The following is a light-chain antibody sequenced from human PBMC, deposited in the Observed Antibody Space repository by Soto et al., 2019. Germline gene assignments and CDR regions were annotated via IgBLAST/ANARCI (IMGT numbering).Light chain of an antibody. Sequence: QSALTQPASVSGSPGQSITISCTRTSSDVRSYNHVSWYQQHPGKAPKLMIYEGSKRPSGVSNRFSGSKSGNTASLTISGLQAEDEADYYCCSYAGSSTYVFGTGTKLTVL. V-gene: IGLV2-23*01. CDR2: EGS. CDR3: CSYAGSSTYV. CDR1: SSDVRSYNH. J-gene: IGLJ1*01.